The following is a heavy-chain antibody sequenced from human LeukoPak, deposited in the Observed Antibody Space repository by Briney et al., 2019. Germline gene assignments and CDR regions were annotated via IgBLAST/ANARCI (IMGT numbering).Heavy chain of an antibody. J-gene: IGHJ6*04. CDR2: IYYSGST. CDR1: GGSISSYY. D-gene: IGHD3-10*01. CDR3: ARRITMVRGVGYYYGMDV. V-gene: IGHV4-59*01. Sequence: PSETLSLTCTVSGGSISSYYWSWIRQPPGKGLEWIGYIYYSGSTNYNPSLKSRVTISVDTSKNQFSLKLSSVTAADTAVYYCARRITMVRGVGYYYGMDVWGKGTTVTVSS.